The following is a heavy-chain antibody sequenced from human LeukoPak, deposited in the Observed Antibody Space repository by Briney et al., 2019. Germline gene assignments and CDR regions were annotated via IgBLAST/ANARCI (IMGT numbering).Heavy chain of an antibody. CDR1: GGSISSGGYY. CDR3: ARVWYYDFWSGYNWFDP. D-gene: IGHD3-3*01. V-gene: IGHV4-30-2*01. J-gene: IGHJ5*02. Sequence: SETLSLTCTVSGGSISSGGYYWSWVRQPPGKGLEWIGYIYHSGSTYYNPSLKSRVTISVDRSKNQFSLKLSSVTAADTAVYYCARVWYYDFWSGYNWFDPWGQGTLVTVSS. CDR2: IYHSGST.